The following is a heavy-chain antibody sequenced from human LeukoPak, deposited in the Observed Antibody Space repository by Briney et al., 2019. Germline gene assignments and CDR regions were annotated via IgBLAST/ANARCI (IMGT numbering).Heavy chain of an antibody. CDR3: ARDRVGQQLVGRNYYYYYMDV. V-gene: IGHV1-69*06. J-gene: IGHJ6*03. CDR1: GGTFSSYA. Sequence: ASVKVSCKASGGTFSSYAISWVRQAPGQGLEWMGGIIPIFGTANYAQKFQGRVTITADKSTSTAYMELSSLRSEDTAVYYCARDRVGQQLVGRNYYYYYMDVWGKGTTVTISS. D-gene: IGHD6-13*01. CDR2: IIPIFGTA.